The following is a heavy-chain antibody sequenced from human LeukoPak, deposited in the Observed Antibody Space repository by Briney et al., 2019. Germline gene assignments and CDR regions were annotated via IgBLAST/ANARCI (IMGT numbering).Heavy chain of an antibody. CDR1: GFTFSSYG. J-gene: IGHJ4*02. V-gene: IGHV3-30*18. D-gene: IGHD2-15*01. CDR2: ISYDGSNK. CDR3: AKDPYCSGGSCYSDYFDY. Sequence: PGGSLRLSCAASGFTFSSYGMHWVRQAPGKGLEWVAVISYDGSNKYYADSVKGRFTISRDNSKNTLYLQMNSLRAEDTAVYYCAKDPYCSGGSCYSDYFDYWGQGTLVTVSS.